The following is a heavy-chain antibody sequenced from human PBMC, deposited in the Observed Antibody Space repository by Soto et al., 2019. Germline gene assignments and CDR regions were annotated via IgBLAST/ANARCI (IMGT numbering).Heavy chain of an antibody. V-gene: IGHV3-11*01. CDR2: ISSSGSTI. D-gene: IGHD1-20*01. Sequence: GGSLRLSCAASGFTFSDHYMSWIRQAPGKGLEWVSYISSSGSTIYYADSVKGRFTISRDNAKNSLYLQMNSLRAEDTAVYYCARALTGTTYDAFDIWGQGTMVTVSS. J-gene: IGHJ3*02. CDR1: GFTFSDHY. CDR3: ARALTGTTYDAFDI.